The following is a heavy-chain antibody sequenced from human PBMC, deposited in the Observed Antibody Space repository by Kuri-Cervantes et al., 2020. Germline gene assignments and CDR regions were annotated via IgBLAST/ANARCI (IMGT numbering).Heavy chain of an antibody. CDR1: GGSFSDYF. D-gene: IGHD3-3*01. J-gene: IGHJ4*02. CDR2: INHSGST. CDR3: ARRQASHITIFEVVIKTRYYFDY. V-gene: IGHV4-34*01. Sequence: SQTLSLTCAVYGGSFSDYFWSWIRQPPGKGLEWIGEINHSGSTNYNPSLKSRVTISVDTSKNQFSLKLSSVTAADTAVYYCARRQASHITIFEVVIKTRYYFDYWGQGTLVTVSS.